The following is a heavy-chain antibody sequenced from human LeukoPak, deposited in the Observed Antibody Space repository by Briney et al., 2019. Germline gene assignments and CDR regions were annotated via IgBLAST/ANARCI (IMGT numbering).Heavy chain of an antibody. CDR3: NRYCTHGSCYPPDFQH. CDR2: IYGGGDT. D-gene: IGHD2-15*01. Sequence: PGGSLRLSCVASGFAVSGHYMSWVRQAPGKGLEWVSVIYGGGDTHYADSVKARFTISRDNSKNTLYLQMNSLRAEDTAVYYCNRYCTHGSCYPPDFQHWGQGTLVTVSS. V-gene: IGHV3-66*01. J-gene: IGHJ1*01. CDR1: GFAVSGHY.